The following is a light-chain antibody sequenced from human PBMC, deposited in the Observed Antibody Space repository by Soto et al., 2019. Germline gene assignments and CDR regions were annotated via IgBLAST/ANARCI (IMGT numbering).Light chain of an antibody. V-gene: IGKV3-20*01. Sequence: EIVLTQSSGSLSLSPGQRGTLSWRASQSVDTTFFAWYQKKPGQAPRLLIYGASKRATGIPDRFSGSGSGTDFTLIISRLEPEDFAVYYCQQYMSSVTFGQGTKVEIK. CDR3: QQYMSSVT. CDR1: QSVDTTF. CDR2: GAS. J-gene: IGKJ1*01.